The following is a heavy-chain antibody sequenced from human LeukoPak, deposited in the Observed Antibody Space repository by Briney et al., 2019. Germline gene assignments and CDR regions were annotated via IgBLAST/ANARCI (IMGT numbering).Heavy chain of an antibody. V-gene: IGHV1-2*02. D-gene: IGHD3-3*01. Sequence: ASVKVSCKASGYTFTGYYMHWVRQAPGQGLEWMGWINPNSGGTNYAQKFQGRVTMTRDTSISTAYMELSRLRSDDTAVYYCARIPGEWLSPRGHYYYMDVWGKGTTVTVSS. CDR2: INPNSGGT. CDR1: GYTFTGYY. J-gene: IGHJ6*03. CDR3: ARIPGEWLSPRGHYYYMDV.